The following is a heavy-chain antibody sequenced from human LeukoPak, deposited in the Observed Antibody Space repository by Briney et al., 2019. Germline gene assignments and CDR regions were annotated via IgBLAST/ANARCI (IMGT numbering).Heavy chain of an antibody. V-gene: IGHV4-39*07. CDR1: GGSISSSSYY. J-gene: IGHJ6*02. CDR2: IYYSGST. Sequence: SETLSLTCTVSGGSISSSSYYWGWIRQPPGKGLEWIGSIYYSGSTYCNPSLKSRVTISVDTSKNQFSLKLSSVTAADTAVYYCARDRAGIAAAAPYYYYGMDVWGQGTTVTVSS. CDR3: ARDRAGIAAAAPYYYYGMDV. D-gene: IGHD6-13*01.